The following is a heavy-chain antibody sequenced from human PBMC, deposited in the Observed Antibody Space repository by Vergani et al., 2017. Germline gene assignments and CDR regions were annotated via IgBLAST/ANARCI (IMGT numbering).Heavy chain of an antibody. Sequence: QVQVVQSGAEVKKSGASVKVSCKTSGYTFSNYYMHWVRQAPGQGLEWMGIINPSGGHTNYAQKFQGRVTMTSDTSTSTVYMELSSLGYQDTAIYYCARGDYGILTGYRYWGQGTLVTVSA. V-gene: IGHV1-46*03. CDR2: INPSGGHT. J-gene: IGHJ4*02. CDR1: GYTFSNYY. D-gene: IGHD3-9*01. CDR3: ARGDYGILTGYRY.